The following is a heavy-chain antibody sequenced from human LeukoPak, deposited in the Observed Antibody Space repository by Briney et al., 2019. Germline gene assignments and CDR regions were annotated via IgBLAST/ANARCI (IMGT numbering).Heavy chain of an antibody. J-gene: IGHJ5*02. CDR3: ARYYYGSGSYYNLNWFDP. CDR1: GYTFTSYG. V-gene: IGHV1-18*01. Sequence: GASVKVSCKASGYTFTSYGISWVRQAPGQGLEWMGWISAYNGNTNYAQKLQGRVTMTTDTSTSTAYMELRSLRSDDTAVYYCARYYYGSGSYYNLNWFDPWGQGTLVTVSS. CDR2: ISAYNGNT. D-gene: IGHD3-10*01.